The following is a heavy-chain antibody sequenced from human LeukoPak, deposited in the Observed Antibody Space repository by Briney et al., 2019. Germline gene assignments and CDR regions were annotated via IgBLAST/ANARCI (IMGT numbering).Heavy chain of an antibody. Sequence: AADLKISCKTSGCRFTRYWIAWGRQTPGKGLEGMGIVYPDDSDTRYSPAFQGQVTISVDTSITTACLHSSSLKASDTAVYYCARPSGTYFPFDYWGPGALVTVSS. D-gene: IGHD1-26*01. CDR3: ARPSGTYFPFDY. J-gene: IGHJ4*02. CDR2: VYPDDSDT. V-gene: IGHV5-51*01. CDR1: GCRFTRYW.